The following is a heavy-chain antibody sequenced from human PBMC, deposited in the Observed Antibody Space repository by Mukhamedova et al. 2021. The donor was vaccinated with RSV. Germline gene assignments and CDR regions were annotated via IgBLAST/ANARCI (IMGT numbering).Heavy chain of an antibody. D-gene: IGHD2-2*01. CDR2: SCANDACT. V-gene: IGHV3-20*01. J-gene: IGHJ3*02. CDR3: VRDSSYGAFDI. Sequence: SIETYGMNWVRQAPGKGLEWVSASCANDACTGYADSVKGRSTIARDNTKKSLYLQMNDLRAEDTALYHCVRDSSYGAFDIWGQG. CDR1: SIETYG.